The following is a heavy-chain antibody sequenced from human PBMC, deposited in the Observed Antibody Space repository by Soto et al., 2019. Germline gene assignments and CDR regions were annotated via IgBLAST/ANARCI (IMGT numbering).Heavy chain of an antibody. D-gene: IGHD2-2*02. CDR2: INHSGST. V-gene: IGHV4-34*01. CDR3: ARVPNGYCSSTSCYTVDY. CDR1: GGSFSGYY. J-gene: IGHJ4*02. Sequence: TLSLTCAVYGGSFSGYYWSWIRQPPGKGLEWIGEINHSGSTNYNPSLKSRVTISVDTSKNQFSLKLSSVTAADAAVYYCARVPNGYCSSTSCYTVDYWGQGPLVTVSS.